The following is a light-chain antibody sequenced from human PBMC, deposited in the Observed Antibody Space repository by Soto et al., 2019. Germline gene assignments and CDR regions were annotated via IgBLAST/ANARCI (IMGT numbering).Light chain of an antibody. Sequence: SPAGLSAFVGDRVTLACRASQSISSWFAWYPQKPGKAPKLLIYDVSSSESGVPSRLSGSGSGTEFTLTISSLAPDDFATYDCHPSSTLWTFGQGTKVDIK. CDR1: QSISSW. V-gene: IGKV1-5*01. J-gene: IGKJ1*01. CDR3: HPSSTLWT. CDR2: DVS.